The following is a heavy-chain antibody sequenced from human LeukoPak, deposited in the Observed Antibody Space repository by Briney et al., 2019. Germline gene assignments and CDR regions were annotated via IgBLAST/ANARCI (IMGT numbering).Heavy chain of an antibody. CDR2: ISGSGGST. Sequence: GGSLRLSCAASGFTFSSYAMSWVRQAPGKGLEWVSAISGSGGSTYYADSVKGRFTVSRDNSKNTLYLQMNSLRAEDTAVYYCARVPPTDDYSNYQHYYYGMDVWGQGTTVTVSS. V-gene: IGHV3-23*01. D-gene: IGHD4-11*01. CDR1: GFTFSSYA. CDR3: ARVPPTDDYSNYQHYYYGMDV. J-gene: IGHJ6*02.